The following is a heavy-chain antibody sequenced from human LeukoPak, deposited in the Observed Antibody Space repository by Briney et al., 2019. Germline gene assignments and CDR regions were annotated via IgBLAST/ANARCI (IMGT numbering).Heavy chain of an antibody. D-gene: IGHD3-3*01. V-gene: IGHV4-34*01. Sequence: SETLSLTCAVYGGSFSGYYWSWIRQPPGKGLEWIGEINHSGSTNYNPSLKSRVTISVDTSKNQFSLKLSSVTAADTAVYYCARGSWPYYDFWSGYNTGSNWFDPWGQGTLVTVSS. CDR1: GGSFSGYY. CDR3: ARGSWPYYDFWSGYNTGSNWFDP. J-gene: IGHJ5*02. CDR2: INHSGST.